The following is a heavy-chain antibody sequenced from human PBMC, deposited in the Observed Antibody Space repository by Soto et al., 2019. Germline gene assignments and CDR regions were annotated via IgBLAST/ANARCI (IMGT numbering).Heavy chain of an antibody. CDR1: GGSVSSDDYY. D-gene: IGHD6-13*01. Sequence: QVQLQESGPRLVKPSQTLSLTCTVSGGSVSSDDYYWNWIRQPPGEGLEWIGDSFYSGKTYYNPTLRSRVTISVDTSKNQFSLTLTSVTDADTAVYYCXXXXXXISPTGHFTAAGHXDSWGQG. V-gene: IGHV4-30-4*01. CDR3: XXXXXXISPTGHFTAAGHXDS. J-gene: IGHJ4*02. CDR2: SFYSGKT.